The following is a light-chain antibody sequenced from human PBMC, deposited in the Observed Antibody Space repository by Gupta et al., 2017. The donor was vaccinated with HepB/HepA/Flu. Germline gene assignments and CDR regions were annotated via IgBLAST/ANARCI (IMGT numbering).Light chain of an antibody. Sequence: EIVLTQSPATLSLSPGERATLSCRASQTINKYLAWYQQKPGQAPRLLIYDASSRATGIPGRFSGSGSGTELTLAMSTLEPEDFAVYYCQQRAIWLPITFGQATRLEIK. CDR1: QTINKY. V-gene: IGKV3-11*01. CDR3: QQRAIWLPIT. J-gene: IGKJ5*01. CDR2: DAS.